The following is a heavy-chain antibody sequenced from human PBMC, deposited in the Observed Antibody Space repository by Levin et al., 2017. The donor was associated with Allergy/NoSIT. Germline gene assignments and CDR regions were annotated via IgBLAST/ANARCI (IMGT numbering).Heavy chain of an antibody. V-gene: IGHV4-61*01. CDR1: GVSVTSGSYY. J-gene: IGHJ3*02. CDR2: IYYNFST. CDR3: AREPDAFDI. Sequence: HSQTLSLTCTVSGVSVTSGSYYWSWVRQPPGKGLEWIGYIYYNFSTNYNPSLKSRVTMSVDTSNNQFSLRLSSVTAADTAMYYCAREPDAFDIWGQGTMVTVSS.